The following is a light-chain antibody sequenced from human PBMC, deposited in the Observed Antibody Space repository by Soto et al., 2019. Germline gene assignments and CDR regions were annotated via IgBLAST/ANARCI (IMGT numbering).Light chain of an antibody. Sequence: QSVLTQPPSVSGSPGQSVTISCTGTSSDVGSYNRVSWYKQPPGAAPKLVIYEVIHRPSGVPDRFSGSKSGNTASLTISGLQAEDDADFYCYSYTSRSTYVFRTGTKVTVL. J-gene: IGLJ1*01. CDR3: YSYTSRSTYV. CDR2: EVI. CDR1: SSDVGSYNR. V-gene: IGLV2-18*02.